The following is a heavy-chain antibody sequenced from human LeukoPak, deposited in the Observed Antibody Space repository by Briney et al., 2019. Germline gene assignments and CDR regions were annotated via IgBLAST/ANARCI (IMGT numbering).Heavy chain of an antibody. J-gene: IGHJ4*02. V-gene: IGHV3-7*01. CDR1: GFTFSNYW. CDR3: ARALDSSSCRYQAFEE. CDR2: IKQDESEK. Sequence: GGSLRLSCAASGFTFSNYWISWVRQAPGKGLEWVANIKQDESEKYYVDSVKGRFTISRDNAKSSLYLQMNSLRAEDTAVYYCARALDSSSCRYQAFEEWGQGTLVTVSS. D-gene: IGHD2-2*01.